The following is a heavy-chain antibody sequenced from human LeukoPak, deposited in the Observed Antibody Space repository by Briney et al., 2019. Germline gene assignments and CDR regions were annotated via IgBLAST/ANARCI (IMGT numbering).Heavy chain of an antibody. CDR2: INPSGDST. D-gene: IGHD3-10*01. CDR3: ARAVITMVRGVIIYYYMDV. Sequence: ASVKVSCKASGYTFTSYYMHWVRQAPGQGREWMGIINPSGDSTSYAQKFQGRVTMTRDMSTSTVYMELSSLRSEDTPGYYCARAVITMVRGVIIYYYMDVWGKGTTVTVSS. CDR1: GYTFTSYY. J-gene: IGHJ6*03. V-gene: IGHV1-46*01.